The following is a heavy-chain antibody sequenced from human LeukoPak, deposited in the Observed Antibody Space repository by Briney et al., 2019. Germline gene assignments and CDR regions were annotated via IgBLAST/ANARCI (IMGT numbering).Heavy chain of an antibody. CDR2: IFSTGST. CDR3: GRVNARRGFGEFLRRRRGWFDS. D-gene: IGHD3-10*01. Sequence: SETLSLTCTVSGGSISSSSHYWGWIRQPPGKGLEWIGSIFSTGSTYYNPSLKSRVTISLHTSKNQFSLKVGSVTAADTAVLYCGRVNARRGFGEFLRRRRGWFDSWGQGTLVTVSS. J-gene: IGHJ5*01. CDR1: GGSISSSSHY. V-gene: IGHV4-39*07.